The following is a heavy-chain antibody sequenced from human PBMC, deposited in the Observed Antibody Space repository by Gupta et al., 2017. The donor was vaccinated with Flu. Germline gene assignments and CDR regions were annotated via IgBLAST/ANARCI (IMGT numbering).Heavy chain of an antibody. Sequence: QVALIESGECGSPPGSSLRLSCAVSGTTFNNSRMLCVRAAQDRGLKGVALISYDSSNKYYAESVTGRFTISRDNSKNTRYLQMDSLRAEVTAIYYCATLVRFLEWLLHPSYGDVGTDFEYWGQGTLVTVSS. V-gene: IGHV3-30*03. J-gene: IGHJ4*02. D-gene: IGHD3-3*01. CDR2: ISYDSSNK. CDR1: GTTFNNSR. CDR3: ATLVRFLEWLLHPSYGDVGTDFEY.